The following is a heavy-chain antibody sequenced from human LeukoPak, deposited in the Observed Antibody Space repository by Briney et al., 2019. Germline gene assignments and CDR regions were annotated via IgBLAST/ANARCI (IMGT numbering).Heavy chain of an antibody. D-gene: IGHD2-21*02. CDR2: IKQDGSEK. CDR1: GFTFSSYW. V-gene: IGHV3-7*01. Sequence: PGGSLRLSCAASGFTFSSYWMSWVRQAPGKGLEWVANIKQDGSEKYYVDSVKGRFTISRDNAKNSLYLQMNSLRAEDTAVYYCAKDQDHLAYCGGDCYSLDYWGQGTLVTVSS. J-gene: IGHJ4*02. CDR3: AKDQDHLAYCGGDCYSLDY.